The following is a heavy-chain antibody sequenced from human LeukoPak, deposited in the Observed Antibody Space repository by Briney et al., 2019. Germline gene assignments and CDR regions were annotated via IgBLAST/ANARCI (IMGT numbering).Heavy chain of an antibody. CDR2: IYSGGST. CDR1: GFTVSSNY. D-gene: IGHD3-22*01. Sequence: PGGSLRLSCAASGFTVSSNYMSWVRQAPGKGLEWVSVIYSGGSTYYADSVKGRFTISRDNSKNTLYLQMNSLRAEATAVYYCATGNYYESSGYPFGFDYWGQGTLVTVSS. J-gene: IGHJ4*02. CDR3: ATGNYYESSGYPFGFDY. V-gene: IGHV3-53*01.